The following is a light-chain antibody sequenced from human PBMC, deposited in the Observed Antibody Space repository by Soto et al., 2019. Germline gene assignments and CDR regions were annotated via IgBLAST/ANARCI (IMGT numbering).Light chain of an antibody. CDR1: QTIFGW. J-gene: IGKJ2*01. CDR2: KAS. CDR3: QQSHSSPYT. V-gene: IGKV1-5*03. Sequence: DIRMTQSPATLSASVGDTVIITCRASQTIFGWLAWYQQKPGTAPNLLIYKASSLQRGVPSRFSGSGSGTEFTLTISSLQPDDFATYYCQQSHSSPYTFGKGTTQEMK.